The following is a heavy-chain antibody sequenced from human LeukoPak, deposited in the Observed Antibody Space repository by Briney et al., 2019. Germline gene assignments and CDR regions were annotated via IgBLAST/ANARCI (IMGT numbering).Heavy chain of an antibody. V-gene: IGHV3-30*18. Sequence: GGSLRLSCAASGFTLSNSAMTWVRQAPGKGLDWVAVISYDGRNEYYADSVKGRFTISRDNSKNTLYLQMNSLRVEDTAVYYCAKDQKSKSSSSNYYYYYMDVWGKGTTVTVSS. D-gene: IGHD6-6*01. J-gene: IGHJ6*03. CDR1: GFTLSNSA. CDR2: ISYDGRNE. CDR3: AKDQKSKSSSSNYYYYYMDV.